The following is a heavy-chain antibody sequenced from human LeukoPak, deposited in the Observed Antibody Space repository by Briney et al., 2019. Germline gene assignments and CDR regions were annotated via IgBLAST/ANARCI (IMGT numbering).Heavy chain of an antibody. V-gene: IGHV3-23*01. CDR2: ISGSGGST. CDR3: AKALGLAAAGSWFDP. Sequence: PGGSLRLSCAASGFTFSSYAMSWVRQAPGKGLGWVSAISGSGGSTYYADSVKGRFTISRDNSKNTLYLQMNSLRAEDTAVYYCAKALGLAAAGSWFDPWGQGTLVTVSS. J-gene: IGHJ5*02. CDR1: GFTFSSYA. D-gene: IGHD6-13*01.